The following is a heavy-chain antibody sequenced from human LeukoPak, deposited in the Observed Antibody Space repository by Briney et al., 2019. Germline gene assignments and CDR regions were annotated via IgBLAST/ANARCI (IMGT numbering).Heavy chain of an antibody. Sequence: PSETLSLTCSVSGGFNTHYYWSWIRQPPGKGLEWIGEINHSGSTNYNPSLKSRVTISVDTSKNQFSLKLSSVTAADTAVYYCARHGVLRYFAWGQGTLVTVSS. CDR1: GGFNTHYY. CDR3: ARHGVLRYFA. D-gene: IGHD3-9*01. CDR2: INHSGST. V-gene: IGHV4-34*01. J-gene: IGHJ5*02.